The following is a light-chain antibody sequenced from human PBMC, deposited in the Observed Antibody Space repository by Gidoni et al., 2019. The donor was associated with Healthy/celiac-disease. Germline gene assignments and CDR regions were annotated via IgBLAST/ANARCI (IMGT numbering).Light chain of an antibody. CDR1: QSVSSN. CDR3: QQYNNWPRT. Sequence: EIVMTQSPATLSVSPGERATLSCRASQSVSSNLAWYQQKHGQAPRLLIYGASTRATGIPARFSGSWSGTEFPLTISSLQSEDFAVYYCQQYNNWPRTFGQGTKVEIK. J-gene: IGKJ1*01. V-gene: IGKV3-15*01. CDR2: GAS.